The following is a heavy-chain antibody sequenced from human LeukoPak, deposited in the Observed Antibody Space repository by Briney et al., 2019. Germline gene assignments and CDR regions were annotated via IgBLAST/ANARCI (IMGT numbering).Heavy chain of an antibody. J-gene: IGHJ5*02. Sequence: SETLSLTCTVSGGSISSGDYYWSWIRRPPGKGLEWIGYIYYSGSTYYNPSLKSRVTISVDTSKNQFSLKLSSVTAADTAVYYCAREAYGSGSYHRTNWFDPWGQGTLVTVSS. V-gene: IGHV4-30-4*01. D-gene: IGHD3-10*01. CDR2: IYYSGST. CDR3: AREAYGSGSYHRTNWFDP. CDR1: GGSISSGDYY.